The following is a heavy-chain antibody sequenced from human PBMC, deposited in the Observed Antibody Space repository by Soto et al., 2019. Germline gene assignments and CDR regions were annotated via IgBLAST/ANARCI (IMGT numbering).Heavy chain of an antibody. V-gene: IGHV1-69*13. Sequence: VASVKVSCKASGGTFSSYAISWVRQAPGQGLEWMGGIIPIFGTANYAQKFQGRVTITADESTSTAYMELSSLRSEDTAVYYCARGARGHAFDIWGQGTMVTVSS. D-gene: IGHD3-10*01. CDR1: GGTFSSYA. CDR3: ARGARGHAFDI. CDR2: IIPIFGTA. J-gene: IGHJ3*02.